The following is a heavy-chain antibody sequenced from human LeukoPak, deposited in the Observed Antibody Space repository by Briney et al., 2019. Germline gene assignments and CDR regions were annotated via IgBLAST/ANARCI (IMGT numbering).Heavy chain of an antibody. V-gene: IGHV3-33*06. CDR3: AKDTRPLGYCSGGSCSGGMDV. D-gene: IGHD2-15*01. Sequence: GGSLRLSCAASGXTFSNYGTHWVRQAPGKGLEWVVVIRYDGGNKYYADSVKGRFTISRDNSKNTLYLEMNSLRAEDTAVFYCAKDTRPLGYCSGGSCSGGMDVWGQGTTVTVSS. CDR1: GXTFSNYG. J-gene: IGHJ6*02. CDR2: IRYDGGNK.